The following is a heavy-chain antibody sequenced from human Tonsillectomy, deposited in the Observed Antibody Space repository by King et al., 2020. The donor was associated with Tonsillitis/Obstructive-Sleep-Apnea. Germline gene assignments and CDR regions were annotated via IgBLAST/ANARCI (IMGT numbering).Heavy chain of an antibody. D-gene: IGHD4-23*01. Sequence: VQLVESGGGLVQPGRSLRLSCAASGFTFSSYVMHWVRQAPGKWLEWVATVSYGGADKFYADSVKGRFTISRDNSRNTLYLQMNSLRAEDTAVYYCAAEPANTVGAFDIWGQGTMVTVSS. CDR3: AAEPANTVGAFDI. CDR1: GFTFSSYV. V-gene: IGHV3-30*03. J-gene: IGHJ3*02. CDR2: VSYGGADK.